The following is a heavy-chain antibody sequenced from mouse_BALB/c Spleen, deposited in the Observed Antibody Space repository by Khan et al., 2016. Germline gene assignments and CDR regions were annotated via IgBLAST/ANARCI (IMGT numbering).Heavy chain of an antibody. CDR3: SRSGNYFDY. J-gene: IGHJ2*01. CDR2: ISSSGIT. D-gene: IGHD1-1*02. CDR1: GYSITRGYA. V-gene: IGHV3-2*02. Sequence: VQLKESGPGLVKPSQSPPLSCTVTGYSITRGYAWNWIRQFPGNKLEWMGYISSSGITSYNQSLKSRISITRDTSKNQFFLQLSSVTTEDTATYYCSRSGNYFDYWGQGTTLTVSS.